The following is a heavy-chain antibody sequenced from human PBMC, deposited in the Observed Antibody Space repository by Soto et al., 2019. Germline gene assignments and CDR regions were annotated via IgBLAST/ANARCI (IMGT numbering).Heavy chain of an antibody. J-gene: IGHJ4*02. Sequence: GGSLRLSCAASGFTLSSYGMHWVRQAPGKGLEWVAVISYDGSNKYYADSVKGRFTISRDNSKNTLYLQMNSLRAEDTAVYYCAKPATSYLGELSLTYYFDYWGQGTLVTVPS. V-gene: IGHV3-30*18. D-gene: IGHD3-16*02. CDR2: ISYDGSNK. CDR3: AKPATSYLGELSLTYYFDY. CDR1: GFTLSSYG.